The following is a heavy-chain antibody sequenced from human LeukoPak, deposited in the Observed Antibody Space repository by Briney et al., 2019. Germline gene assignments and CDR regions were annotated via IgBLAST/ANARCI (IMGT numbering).Heavy chain of an antibody. D-gene: IGHD3-10*01. CDR1: GYTFTSYG. J-gene: IGHJ4*02. Sequence: EASVKVSCKASGYTFTSYGISWVRQAPGQGLEWMGWISAYNGNTNYAQKLQGRVTMTTDTSTSTAYMELRSLRSDDTAVYYCARGLKVRGVPTFFYWGQGTLVTVSS. CDR2: ISAYNGNT. CDR3: ARGLKVRGVPTFFY. V-gene: IGHV1-18*01.